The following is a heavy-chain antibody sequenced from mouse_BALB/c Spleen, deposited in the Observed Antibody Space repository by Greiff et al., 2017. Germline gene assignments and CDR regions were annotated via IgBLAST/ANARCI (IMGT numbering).Heavy chain of an antibody. V-gene: IGHV1-87*01. CDR1: GYTFTSYW. J-gene: IGHJ2*01. D-gene: IGHD3-1*01. CDR2: IYPGDGDT. Sequence: QVQLQQSGAELARPGASVKLSCKASGYTFTSYWMQWVKQRPGQGLEWIGAIYPGDGDTRYTQKFKGKATLTADKSSSTAYMQLSSLASEDSAVYYCARGQSGHYWGQGTTRTVSS. CDR3: ARGQSGHY.